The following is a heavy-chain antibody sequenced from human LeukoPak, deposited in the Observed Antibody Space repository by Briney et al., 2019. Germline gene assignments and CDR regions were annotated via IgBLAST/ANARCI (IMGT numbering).Heavy chain of an antibody. CDR3: ARTPIYYFDNSGYYN. CDR2: IYARGNT. CDR1: GGSISNYY. Sequence: ASETLSLTCTVSGGSISNYYWSWIRQPAGKGLEWIGLIYARGNTNYNPSLKSRVTMSIDTSKNQFSLKLTSVTAADTAVYYCARTPIYYFDNSGYYNWGQGIPVIVSS. J-gene: IGHJ4*02. V-gene: IGHV4-4*07. D-gene: IGHD3-22*01.